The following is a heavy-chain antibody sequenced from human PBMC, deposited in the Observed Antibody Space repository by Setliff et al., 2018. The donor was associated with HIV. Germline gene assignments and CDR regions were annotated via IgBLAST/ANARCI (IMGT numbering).Heavy chain of an antibody. D-gene: IGHD3-22*01. Sequence: ASVKVSCKAYGYTFTAYYMHWVRQAPGQGLEWMGWINPNSGGTNYAQKFRGRVTMTRDTSITTASMELSRLRSDDTAVYYCARGAYYYDASGYPRDPFDLWGQGTMVTVSS. CDR2: INPNSGGT. V-gene: IGHV1-2*02. J-gene: IGHJ3*01. CDR3: ARGAYYYDASGYPRDPFDL. CDR1: GYTFTAYY.